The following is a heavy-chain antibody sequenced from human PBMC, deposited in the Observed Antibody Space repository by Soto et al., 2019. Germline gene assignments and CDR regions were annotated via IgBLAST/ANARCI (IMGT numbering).Heavy chain of an antibody. CDR2: ISGSGGST. J-gene: IGHJ5*02. V-gene: IGHV3-23*01. CDR3: AKDCSGGSCYSFWFDP. D-gene: IGHD2-15*01. Sequence: GGSLRLSCAASGFTFSSYAMSWVRQPPGKGLEWVSAISGSGGSTYYAASVKGRFTISRDNSKNTLYLQMNSLRAEDTAVYYCAKDCSGGSCYSFWFDPWGQGPLVTVSS. CDR1: GFTFSSYA.